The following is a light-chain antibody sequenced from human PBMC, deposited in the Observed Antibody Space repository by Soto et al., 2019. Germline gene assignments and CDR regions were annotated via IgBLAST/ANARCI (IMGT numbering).Light chain of an antibody. J-gene: IGLJ1*01. Sequence: QSALTQPASVSGSPGQSITISCTGTSSDVGGYNYVSWYQQHPGKAPKFMIYDVSNRPSGVSTRFSGSKSGNTASLTISGLQAEDEADYSCNSYTTSSTRKIVFGTGTKLTVL. CDR2: DVS. CDR1: SSDVGGYNY. CDR3: NSYTTSSTRKIV. V-gene: IGLV2-14*01.